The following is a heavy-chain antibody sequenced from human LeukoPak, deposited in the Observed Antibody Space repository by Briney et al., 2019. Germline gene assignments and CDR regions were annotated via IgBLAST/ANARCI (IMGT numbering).Heavy chain of an antibody. CDR3: ARGISSITIFGVVIPGPRYYFDY. CDR1: GGSFSGYY. D-gene: IGHD3-3*01. J-gene: IGHJ4*02. V-gene: IGHV4-34*01. Sequence: PSETLSLTCAVYGGSFSGYYWSWIRQPPGKGLEWIGEINHSGSTNYNPSLKSRVTISVDTSKNQFSLKLSSVTAADTAVYYCARGISSITIFGVVIPGPRYYFDYWGQGALVTVSS. CDR2: INHSGST.